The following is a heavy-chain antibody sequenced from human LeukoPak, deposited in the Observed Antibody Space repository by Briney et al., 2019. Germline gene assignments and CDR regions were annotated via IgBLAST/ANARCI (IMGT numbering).Heavy chain of an antibody. Sequence: SVKVSCQASGGTFSSYAISWVRQAPGQGLEWMGRIIPIFGIANYAQKFQGRVTITAHKSTSTAYMELSSLRSEDTAVYYCARGVAAREDYYYYGMDVWGQGTTVTVSS. CDR3: ARGVAAREDYYYYGMDV. D-gene: IGHD6-6*01. J-gene: IGHJ6*02. V-gene: IGHV1-69*04. CDR2: IIPIFGIA. CDR1: GGTFSSYA.